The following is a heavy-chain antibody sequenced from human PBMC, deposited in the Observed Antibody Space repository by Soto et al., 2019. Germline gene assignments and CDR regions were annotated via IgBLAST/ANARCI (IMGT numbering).Heavy chain of an antibody. Sequence: QVQLVQSGAEVKKPGASVKVSCKASGYSFTSSGFSWVRQAPGQGLEWMGWISAYNGNTDYAQKFKDRITLTTDTSTSTAYMELGNLGSDDTAVYYCATDPYCGSAPGCSALDVWGQGTTVSVSS. D-gene: IGHD2-21*01. V-gene: IGHV1-18*04. CDR1: GYSFTSSG. J-gene: IGHJ6*02. CDR3: ATDPYCGSAPGCSALDV. CDR2: ISAYNGNT.